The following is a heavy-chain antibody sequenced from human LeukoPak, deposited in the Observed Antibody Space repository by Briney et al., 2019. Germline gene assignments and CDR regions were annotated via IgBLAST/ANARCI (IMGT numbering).Heavy chain of an antibody. V-gene: IGHV4-39*07. J-gene: IGHJ4*02. CDR1: GGSISSSSYY. CDR3: ARGLWFGEGDY. CDR2: IYHSGST. D-gene: IGHD3-10*01. Sequence: SETLSLTCTVSGGSISSSSYYWGWIRQPPGKGLEWIGSIYHSGSTYYNPSLKSRVTISVDTSKNQFSLKLSSVTAADTAVYYCARGLWFGEGDYWGQGTLVTVSS.